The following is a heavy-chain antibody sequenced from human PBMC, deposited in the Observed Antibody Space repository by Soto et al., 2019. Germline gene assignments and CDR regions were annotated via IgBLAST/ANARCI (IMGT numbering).Heavy chain of an antibody. D-gene: IGHD4-17*01. V-gene: IGHV1-69*13. CDR3: ARSWDSYGDYGDFDY. CDR1: GGTFSSYA. CDR2: IIPIFGTA. J-gene: IGHJ4*02. Sequence: ASVKVSCKASGGTFSSYAISWVRQAPGQGLEWMGGIIPIFGTANYAQKFQGRVTITADESTSTAYMELSSLRSEDTAVYYCARSWDSYGDYGDFDYWGQGTLVTVSS.